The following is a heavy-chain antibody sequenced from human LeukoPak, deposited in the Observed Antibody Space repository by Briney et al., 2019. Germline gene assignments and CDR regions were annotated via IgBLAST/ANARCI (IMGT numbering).Heavy chain of an antibody. J-gene: IGHJ4*02. CDR1: GGSISGHY. CDR3: ARFSTRFVSGCSDASCYVHY. D-gene: IGHD2-2*01. V-gene: IGHV4-59*11. CDR2: IFSTGAT. Sequence: SKTLSLTCTVSGGSISGHYWTWIRLPPGKGLELIGHIFSTGATHYNPSLRSRVTMSIDTSKNQFSLRLSSVNVADTAVYYCARFSTRFVSGCSDASCYVHYWGQGTQVTVSS.